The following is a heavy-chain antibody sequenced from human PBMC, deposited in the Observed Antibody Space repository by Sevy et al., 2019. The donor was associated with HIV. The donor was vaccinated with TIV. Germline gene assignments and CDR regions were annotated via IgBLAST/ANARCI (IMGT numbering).Heavy chain of an antibody. CDR2: SIPIFGTA. CDR1: GGTFSSYA. V-gene: IGHV1-69*13. D-gene: IGHD4-17*01. CDR3: ASSSYGGNLGAFDI. J-gene: IGHJ3*02. Sequence: ASVKVSCKASGGTFSSYAISWVRQAPGQGLEWMGGSIPIFGTANYAQQFEGRVTITADESTSPAYMELSSLRSDYTAVYYCASSSYGGNLGAFDIWGQGTMVTVSS.